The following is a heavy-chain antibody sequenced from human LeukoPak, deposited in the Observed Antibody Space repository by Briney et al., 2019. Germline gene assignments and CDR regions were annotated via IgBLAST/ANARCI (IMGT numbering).Heavy chain of an antibody. D-gene: IGHD1-26*01. CDR2: INQDGSEE. Sequence: GGSLRLSCAASGLTFSHYWMTWVRQAPGEGLEWVANINQDGSEEFYVDSLKGRFTISRDNAKNSLYLQINSLRADDTAIYYCARDSGRFYIDYWGQGTLVTVSS. CDR1: GLTFSHYW. V-gene: IGHV3-7*03. CDR3: ARDSGRFYIDY. J-gene: IGHJ4*02.